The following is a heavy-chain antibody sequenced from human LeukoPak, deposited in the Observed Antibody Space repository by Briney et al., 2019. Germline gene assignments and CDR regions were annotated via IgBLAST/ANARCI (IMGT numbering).Heavy chain of an antibody. J-gene: IGHJ4*02. CDR2: IYYSGST. V-gene: IGHV4-30-4*01. D-gene: IGHD5-18*01. Sequence: PSETLSLTCTVSGGSISDYYWSWIRQPPGKGLEWIGYIYYSGSTYYNPSLKSRVTISVDTSKNQFSLKLSSVTAADTAVYYCARKATWLPPDYWGQGTLVTVSS. CDR3: ARKATWLPPDY. CDR1: GGSISDYY.